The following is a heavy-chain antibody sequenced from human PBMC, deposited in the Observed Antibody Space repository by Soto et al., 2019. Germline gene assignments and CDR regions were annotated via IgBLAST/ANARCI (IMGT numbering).Heavy chain of an antibody. D-gene: IGHD6-13*01. CDR1: GFTFSNAW. Sequence: GGSLRLSCAASGFTFSNAWMSWVRQAPGKGLEWVGRIKSKTDGGTTDYAAPMKGRFTISIDDSKNTLYLQMNSLKTEDTAVYYCTHELGDAFDIWGQGTMVTVSS. V-gene: IGHV3-15*01. J-gene: IGHJ3*02. CDR2: IKSKTDGGTT. CDR3: THELGDAFDI.